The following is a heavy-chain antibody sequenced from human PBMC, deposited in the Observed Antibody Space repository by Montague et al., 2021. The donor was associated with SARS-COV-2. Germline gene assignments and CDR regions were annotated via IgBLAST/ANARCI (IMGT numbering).Heavy chain of an antibody. V-gene: IGHV4-39*02. CDR2: IYYTGNT. CDR3: ARLKRYFDSSGSPSAFDF. Sequence: SETLSLTRTVSGGSITNNIDYWAWIRQPPGKGLEWIGSIYYTGNTYYNPSLKSRVTISVVTSKNHFTLKLRSVTAAEAAVYYCARLKRYFDSSGSPSAFDFWGQGTKVTVSS. CDR1: GGSITNNIDY. D-gene: IGHD3-22*01. J-gene: IGHJ3*01.